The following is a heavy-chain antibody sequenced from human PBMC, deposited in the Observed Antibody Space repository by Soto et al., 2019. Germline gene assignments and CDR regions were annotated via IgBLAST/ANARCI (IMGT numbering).Heavy chain of an antibody. J-gene: IGHJ4*02. CDR1: GGSISSGGYY. CDR3: ARYWNYVGIDY. Sequence: KASETLSLTCTVSGGSISSGGYYWSWIRQHPGKGLEWIGYIYYSGSTYYNPSLKSRVTISVDTSKNQFSLKLSSVTAADTAVYYCARYWNYVGIDYWGQGTLVTVSS. CDR2: IYYSGST. V-gene: IGHV4-31*03. D-gene: IGHD1-7*01.